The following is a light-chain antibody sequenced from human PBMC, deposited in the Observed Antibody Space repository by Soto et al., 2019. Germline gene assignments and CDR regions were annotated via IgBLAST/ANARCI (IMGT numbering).Light chain of an antibody. Sequence: DIQMTQSPSAMSASVGDRVTITCRASQDIRIYLAWFQQRPGEVTKRLIYAASALQGGVPSRFSGSGSGTEFTLTISSLQPEDFATYYCLQHNSYPYTFGQGTKLEIK. V-gene: IGKV1-17*03. J-gene: IGKJ2*01. CDR1: QDIRIY. CDR2: AAS. CDR3: LQHNSYPYT.